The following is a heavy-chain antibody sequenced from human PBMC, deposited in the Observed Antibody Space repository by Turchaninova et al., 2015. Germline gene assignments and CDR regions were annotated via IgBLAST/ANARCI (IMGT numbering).Heavy chain of an antibody. V-gene: IGHV3-66*01. J-gene: IGHJ5*02. Sequence: GVGWVTGKGLVGVSINDSGGSTYYADPVKGRFPISRDNSKNTLFLQMNSPRAEDTAVYYCARAWGLECCNWFDPWGQGTLVTVSS. CDR2: NDSGGST. CDR3: ARAWGLECCNWFDP. D-gene: IGHD3-3*01.